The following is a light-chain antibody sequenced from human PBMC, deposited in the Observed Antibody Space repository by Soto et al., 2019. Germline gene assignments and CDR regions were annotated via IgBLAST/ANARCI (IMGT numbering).Light chain of an antibody. Sequence: QSALTQPASVSGSPGQSITISCTGTSSDIGTYDYVSWYQQHPGKAPKLMIYEVINRPSGIPNRFSGSKSGNTASLTISGLQAEDEADYYCSSYTTSSPLEVFGGGTKLTVL. CDR3: SSYTTSSPLEV. J-gene: IGLJ3*02. V-gene: IGLV2-14*01. CDR2: EVI. CDR1: SSDIGTYDY.